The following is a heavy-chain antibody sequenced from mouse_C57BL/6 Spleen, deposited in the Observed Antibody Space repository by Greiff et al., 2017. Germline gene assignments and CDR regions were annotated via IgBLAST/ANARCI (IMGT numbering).Heavy chain of an antibody. CDR2: INPNNGGT. Sequence: VHVKQSGPELVKPGASVKMSCKASGYTFTDYNMHWVKQSHGKSLEWIGYINPNNGGTSYNQKFKGKATLTVNKSSSTAYMELRSRTSEDSAVYYCASRGSSFYWYFDVWGTGTTVTVSS. J-gene: IGHJ1*03. D-gene: IGHD1-1*01. V-gene: IGHV1-22*01. CDR1: GYTFTDYN. CDR3: ASRGSSFYWYFDV.